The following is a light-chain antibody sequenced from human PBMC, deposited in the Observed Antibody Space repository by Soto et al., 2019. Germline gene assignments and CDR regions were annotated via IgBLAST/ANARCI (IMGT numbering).Light chain of an antibody. CDR2: WAS. CDR1: QSLLYRSTNNNY. CDR3: HQYYTPQIT. V-gene: IGKV4-1*01. Sequence: DIVLTQFPDSLTLSLGETATIKCKSSQSLLYRSTNNNYLAWYQQKPGQSPKVIMYWASTRASGVPDRFSGRGSGTDFTLTIRNLQPEDVAVYYCHQYYTPQITFGGGTKVEI. J-gene: IGKJ4*01.